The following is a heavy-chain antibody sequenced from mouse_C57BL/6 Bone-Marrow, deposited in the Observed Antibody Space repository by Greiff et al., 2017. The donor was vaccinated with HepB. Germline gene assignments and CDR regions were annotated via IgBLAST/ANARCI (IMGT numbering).Heavy chain of an antibody. D-gene: IGHD5-1*01. V-gene: IGHV1-19*01. CDR2: INPYNGGT. J-gene: IGHJ1*03. Sequence: LQQSGPVLVKPGASVKMSCKASGYTFTDYYMNWVKLSHGKGLEWIGVINPYNGGTSYYQKFKGKATLTVDNSSSTAYMELNSLTSDDSAVYYCARFGGVQRYWYFDVWGTGTTVTVSS. CDR1: GYTFTDYY. CDR3: ARFGGVQRYWYFDV.